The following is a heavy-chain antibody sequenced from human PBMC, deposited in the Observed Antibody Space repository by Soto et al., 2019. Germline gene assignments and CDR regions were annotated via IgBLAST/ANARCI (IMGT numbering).Heavy chain of an antibody. D-gene: IGHD2-8*01. CDR2: INPNSGGT. V-gene: IGHV1-2*04. CDR1: GYTFTGYY. J-gene: IGHJ5*02. Sequence: ASVKVSCKASGYTFTGYYMHWVRQAPGQGLEWMGWINPNSGGTNYAQKFQGWVTMTRDTSISTAYMELSRLRSDDTAVYYCARASRSTVLMVYANGRTENWFDPWGPGTLVTVSP. CDR3: ARASRSTVLMVYANGRTENWFDP.